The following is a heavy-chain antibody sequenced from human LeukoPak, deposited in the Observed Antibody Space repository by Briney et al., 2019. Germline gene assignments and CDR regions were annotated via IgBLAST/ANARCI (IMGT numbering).Heavy chain of an antibody. V-gene: IGHV3-23*01. D-gene: IGHD6-19*01. CDR1: GFTFYSYT. Sequence: SGGSLRLSCAASGFTFYSYTMSWVRQAPGKGLEWVSAINDRGSSTNYADSVKGRFTISRDNSKNTLYLQMNSLRAEDTAVYYCAKDTYSSGPYYYYYYGMDVWGQGTTVTVSS. CDR3: AKDTYSSGPYYYYYYGMDV. CDR2: INDRGSST. J-gene: IGHJ6*02.